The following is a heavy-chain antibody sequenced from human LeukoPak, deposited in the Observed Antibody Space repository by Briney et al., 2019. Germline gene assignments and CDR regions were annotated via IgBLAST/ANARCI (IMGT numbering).Heavy chain of an antibody. J-gene: IGHJ4*02. D-gene: IGHD6-19*01. V-gene: IGHV3-23*01. CDR1: GFTFSSYA. CDR2: IFGSGGSA. CDR3: GKTTTGYSSGRYPAWPVDY. Sequence: GGSLRLSCTASGFTFSSYAMYWVRQAPGKGLEWVSGIFGSGGSAHYADSVKGRFTISRDNSKNTVYLQMNSLKAEDTAVYYCGKTTTGYSSGRYPAWPVDYWGQGTLVTVSS.